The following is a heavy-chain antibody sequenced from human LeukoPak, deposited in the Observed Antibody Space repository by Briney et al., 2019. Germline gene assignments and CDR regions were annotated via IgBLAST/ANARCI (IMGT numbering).Heavy chain of an antibody. Sequence: GGSLRLSCAASGFTVGSNYMSWVRQAPGKGLEWVSIIFRGGSTNYADSVKGRFTISRDTSKNTLYLQMNSLRAEDTAVYYCARLSANSSAYFFDYWGQGTLVTVSS. J-gene: IGHJ4*02. CDR1: GFTVGSNY. V-gene: IGHV3-66*04. CDR3: ARLSANSSAYFFDY. D-gene: IGHD3-22*01. CDR2: IFRGGST.